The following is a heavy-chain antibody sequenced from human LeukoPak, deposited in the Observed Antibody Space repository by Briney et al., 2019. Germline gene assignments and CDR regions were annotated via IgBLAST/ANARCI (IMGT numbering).Heavy chain of an antibody. Sequence: SETLSLTCTVSGGSVSSGSYYWSWIRQPPGKGLEWIGYVYYTGSTNYNPSLKSRVTMFEDKSKNQFSLRLYSVTVADTAVYYCARHFAYSSSSYFDYWGQGSLVTVSS. CDR2: VYYTGST. CDR3: ARHFAYSSSSYFDY. D-gene: IGHD6-6*01. V-gene: IGHV4-61*01. J-gene: IGHJ4*02. CDR1: GGSVSSGSYY.